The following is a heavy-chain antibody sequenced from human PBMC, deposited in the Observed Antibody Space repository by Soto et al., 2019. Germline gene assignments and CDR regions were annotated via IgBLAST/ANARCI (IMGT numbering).Heavy chain of an antibody. CDR1: GFTFSDYY. Sequence: QVQLVESGGGLVKPGGSLRLSCTASGFTFSDYYMSWIRQAPGKGLEWVSYSSNSGTYTKYAASVKGRFSISRDNAKNSIYLQINSLRGDDTATYYCARSGDNYTLLDYWGQGTPVTVSS. CDR2: SSNSGTYT. D-gene: IGHD1-1*01. V-gene: IGHV3-11*06. J-gene: IGHJ4*02. CDR3: ARSGDNYTLLDY.